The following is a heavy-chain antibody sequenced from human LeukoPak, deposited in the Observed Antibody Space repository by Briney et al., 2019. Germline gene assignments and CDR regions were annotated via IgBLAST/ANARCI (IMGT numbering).Heavy chain of an antibody. CDR1: GVSITSGSYY. CDR3: AGEGSSGR. D-gene: IGHD3-10*01. V-gene: IGHV4-61*02. J-gene: IGHJ4*02. CDR2: IHTSGST. Sequence: PSQTLSLTCTVSGVSITSGSYYWSWLRQPAGKGLEWIGRIHTSGSTNYNPSLKSRVTISADTSKNQFSLKLSSVTAADAAVYYCAGEGSSGRWGQGTLVTVSS.